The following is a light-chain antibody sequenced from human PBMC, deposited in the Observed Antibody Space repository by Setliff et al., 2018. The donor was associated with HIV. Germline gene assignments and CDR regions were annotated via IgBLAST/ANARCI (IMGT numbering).Light chain of an antibody. J-gene: IGLJ1*01. CDR3: CSYAGSSTPYV. CDR2: EVS. V-gene: IGLV2-23*02. Sequence: QSALTQPASVSGSPGQSITISCTGTRSDVGGYDYVSWYQQHPDKAPKLMIYEVSKRPSGFSNRISGSKSGNTASLTISGLQAEDEADYYCCSYAGSSTPYVFGTGTKVTVL. CDR1: RSDVGGYDY.